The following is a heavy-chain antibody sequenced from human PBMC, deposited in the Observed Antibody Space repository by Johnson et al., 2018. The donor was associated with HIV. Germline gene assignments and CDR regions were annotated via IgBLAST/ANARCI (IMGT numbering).Heavy chain of an antibody. Sequence: VQLVESGGGLVQPGRSLRLSCAASGFTFDDYAMHWVRQAPGKGLEWVSGISWNSGNIGYADSVKGRFTISRDNAKNSLYLQMNSLRAEDTALYYCAKDIGRWLQILDAFDIWGQGTMVTVSS. V-gene: IGHV3-9*01. CDR2: ISWNSGNI. J-gene: IGHJ3*02. D-gene: IGHD5-24*01. CDR3: AKDIGRWLQILDAFDI. CDR1: GFTFDDYA.